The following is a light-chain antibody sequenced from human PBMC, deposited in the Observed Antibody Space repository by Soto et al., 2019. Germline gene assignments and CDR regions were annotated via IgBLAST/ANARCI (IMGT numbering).Light chain of an antibody. CDR1: QGVSSTY. CDR2: GAS. Sequence: VLTQSPGTLSLSPGEMATPVCGARQGVSSTYLAWYQQKPGQAPRLLIYGASNTATGIPDRFSGSGSGTDFTLTISSLQSEDFAVYYCQQYNNWPGTFGQGTKVDIK. CDR3: QQYNNWPGT. J-gene: IGKJ1*01. V-gene: IGKV3-20*01.